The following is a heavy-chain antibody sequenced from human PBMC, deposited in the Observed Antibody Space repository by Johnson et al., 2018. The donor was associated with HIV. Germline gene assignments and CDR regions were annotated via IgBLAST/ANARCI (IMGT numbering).Heavy chain of an antibody. Sequence: QVQLVESGGGVVQPGRSLRLSCAASGFTFSSYGMHWVRQAPGKGLEWVAVIWYDGSNKYYADSVKGRFTISRDNSKNTLYLQMNSLRAEDTAVYYCARVLRLPRLGAFDIWGQGTMVTVSS. CDR2: IWYDGSNK. CDR3: ARVLRLPRLGAFDI. V-gene: IGHV3-33*01. D-gene: IGHD5-12*01. J-gene: IGHJ3*02. CDR1: GFTFSSYG.